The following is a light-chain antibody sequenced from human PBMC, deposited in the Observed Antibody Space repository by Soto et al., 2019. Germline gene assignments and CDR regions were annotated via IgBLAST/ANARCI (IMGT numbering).Light chain of an antibody. V-gene: IGKV1-5*01. CDR2: DAS. CDR1: QSISSW. J-gene: IGKJ2*01. Sequence: DIQMTQSPSTLSASVGDRVTITCRASQSISSWLAWYKQKPGKAPKVLIYDASSLESGVPSRFSGSGSRTAFTLPFSSLQPDDFATYYCQQYNSYSQTFGQGTKLEIK. CDR3: QQYNSYSQT.